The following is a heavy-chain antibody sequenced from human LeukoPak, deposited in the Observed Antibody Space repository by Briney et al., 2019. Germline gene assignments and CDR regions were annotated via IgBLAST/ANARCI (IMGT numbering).Heavy chain of an antibody. CDR2: INPSSGGT. V-gene: IGHV1-2*02. J-gene: IGHJ3*01. CDR3: ARAGLWDHSDSSGYHNAAFDV. D-gene: IGHD3-22*01. Sequence: ASVKVSCKAFEYTLTDYYVHWVRQAPGQGLECMGWINPSSGGTNYAQNFQGRVTMTRDTSISASYMELSRLRSDDTALYYCARAGLWDHSDSSGYHNAAFDVWGQGTVVTVSS. CDR1: EYTLTDYY.